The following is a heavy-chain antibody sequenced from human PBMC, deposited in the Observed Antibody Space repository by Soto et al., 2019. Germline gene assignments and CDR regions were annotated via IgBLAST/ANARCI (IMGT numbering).Heavy chain of an antibody. D-gene: IGHD2-21*02. Sequence: GASVKVSCKASGDTFSNHAICWVRQAPGQGLEWVGGIIPMFPTADYAQRFQGRVTITADDSTTTVYMELSGLRSEDTAMYYCARDDATYCGGDCYRYFYYGMDVWGQGTTVTVSS. CDR1: GDTFSNHA. CDR3: ARDDATYCGGDCYRYFYYGMDV. CDR2: IIPMFPTA. V-gene: IGHV1-69*13. J-gene: IGHJ6*02.